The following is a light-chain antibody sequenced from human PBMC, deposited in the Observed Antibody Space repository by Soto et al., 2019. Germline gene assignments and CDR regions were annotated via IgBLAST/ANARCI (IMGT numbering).Light chain of an antibody. CDR1: QSVLFSSNNKNY. CDR3: QQSYGTRGT. V-gene: IGKV4-1*01. J-gene: IGKJ1*01. CDR2: WAS. Sequence: DIVMTQSPDSLAVSLGERATINCKSSQSVLFSSNNKNYLAWYQQKPGQPPKLLIYWASTRESGVPDRFSGSGSGTDFTLTISSLQAEDVAVYYCQQSYGTRGTFGQGTKVDIK.